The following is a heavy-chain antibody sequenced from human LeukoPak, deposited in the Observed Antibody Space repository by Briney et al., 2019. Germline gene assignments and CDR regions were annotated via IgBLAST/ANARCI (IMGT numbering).Heavy chain of an antibody. CDR2: IHGNGETT. CDR3: AKDPNGDYVGAFDS. V-gene: IGHV3-23*01. CDR1: AFRFSSFA. Sequence: GGSLRLSCAASAFRFSSFAMTWVRQAPGKGLEWVSGIHGNGETTYYADSVKGRFTISRDNSRELLYLQMNRLRVEDTAVYYCAKDPNGDYVGAFDSWGQGTMVTVSS. J-gene: IGHJ3*02. D-gene: IGHD4-17*01.